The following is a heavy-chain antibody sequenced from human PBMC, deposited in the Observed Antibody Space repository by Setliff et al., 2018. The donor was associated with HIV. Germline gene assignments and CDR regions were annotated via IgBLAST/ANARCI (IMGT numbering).Heavy chain of an antibody. J-gene: IGHJ4*02. Sequence: SETLSLTCGVSGYFISSGYYWAWIRQSPGKGLEWIGTIYHSGSTYYNPSLKSRVIISLDTSKNHLSLKLRSVTAADTAVYYCARDPSSAQWLVLEGSNYFDYWGQGTLVTVSS. CDR3: ARDPSSAQWLVLEGSNYFDY. CDR2: IYHSGST. D-gene: IGHD6-19*01. V-gene: IGHV4-38-2*02. CDR1: GYFISSGYY.